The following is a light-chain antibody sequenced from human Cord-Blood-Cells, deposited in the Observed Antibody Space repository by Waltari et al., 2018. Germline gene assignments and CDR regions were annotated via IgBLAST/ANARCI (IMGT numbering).Light chain of an antibody. CDR2: EGS. Sequence: QSALTQPASVSGSPGQSITISCTGTSSDVGSYNLVSWYQQHPGKAPKLMIYEGSKRPSRVSNRFSGSKSGNTASLTIPGLQAWDEADYYCWSYAGSSTWVFGGGTKLTVL. CDR1: SSDVGSYNL. CDR3: WSYAGSSTWV. V-gene: IGLV2-23*01. J-gene: IGLJ3*02.